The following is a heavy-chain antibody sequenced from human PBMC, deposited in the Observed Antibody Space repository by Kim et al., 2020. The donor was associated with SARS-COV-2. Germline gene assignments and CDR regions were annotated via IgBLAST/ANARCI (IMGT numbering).Heavy chain of an antibody. CDR3: AKGGRYCSGGSCYPDY. J-gene: IGHJ4*03. CDR1: GFTFSSYG. CDR2: ISYDGSNK. V-gene: IGHV3-30*18. Sequence: GGSLRLSCAASGFTFSSYGMHWVRQAPGKGLEWVAVISYDGSNKYYADSVKGRFTISRDNSKNTLYLQMNSLRAEDTAVYYCAKGGRYCSGGSCYPDYWG. D-gene: IGHD2-15*01.